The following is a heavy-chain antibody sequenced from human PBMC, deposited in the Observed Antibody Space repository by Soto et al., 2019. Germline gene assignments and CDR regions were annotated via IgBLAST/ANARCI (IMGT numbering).Heavy chain of an antibody. D-gene: IGHD5-12*01. V-gene: IGHV1-58*01. CDR3: ALYSGYYFDY. Sequence: SVKVSCKASGFTFTSSAVQWVRQARGQRLEWIGWIVVGSGNTNYAQKLQGRVTMTTDTSTSTAYMELRSLRSDDTAVYYCALYSGYYFDYWGQGTLVTVSS. CDR2: IVVGSGNT. J-gene: IGHJ4*02. CDR1: GFTFTSSA.